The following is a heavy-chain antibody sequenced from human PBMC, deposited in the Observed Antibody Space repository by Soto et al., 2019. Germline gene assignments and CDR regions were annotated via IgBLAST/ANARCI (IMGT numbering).Heavy chain of an antibody. CDR1: GFSFSSYS. Sequence: GVSLRLSCAASGFSFSSYSMNWVRQAPGKGLEWVASISTSSKTIYYSDSVKGRFTISRDNAKNSLFLQMNSLRDEDTAVYYCAKDRSVTTEILDYWGQGTLVTVSS. CDR3: AKDRSVTTEILDY. D-gene: IGHD4-17*01. CDR2: ISTSSKTI. J-gene: IGHJ4*02. V-gene: IGHV3-48*02.